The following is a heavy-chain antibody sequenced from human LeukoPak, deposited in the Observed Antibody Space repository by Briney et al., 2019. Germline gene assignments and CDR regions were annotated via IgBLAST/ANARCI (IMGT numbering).Heavy chain of an antibody. Sequence: GGSLRLSCTASGFTFSSYAMRWVRQAPGKGLEWVSAISGSGATIFYADSVKGRFIVSRENPKNTLYLQLNSLRAEDTAIYYCARNELGSGWSRMDVWGQGTTVTVSS. V-gene: IGHV3-23*01. CDR2: ISGSGATI. CDR3: ARNELGSGWSRMDV. J-gene: IGHJ6*02. D-gene: IGHD6-13*01. CDR1: GFTFSSYA.